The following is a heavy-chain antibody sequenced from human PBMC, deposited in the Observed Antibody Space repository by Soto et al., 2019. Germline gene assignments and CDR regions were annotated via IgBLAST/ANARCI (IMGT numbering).Heavy chain of an antibody. CDR2: IYYSGST. CDR1: GGSISSGDYY. CDR3: ALAVGDWGIPDY. V-gene: IGHV4-30-4*01. Sequence: QVQLQESGPGLVKPSQTLSLTCTVSGGSISSGDYYWSWSRQPPGKGLEWIGYIYYSGSTHYNPSLKSRXXIXVXXSKNQFSLNLSSVTAADTAVYYCALAVGDWGIPDYWGQGTLVTVSS. D-gene: IGHD2-21*02. J-gene: IGHJ4*02.